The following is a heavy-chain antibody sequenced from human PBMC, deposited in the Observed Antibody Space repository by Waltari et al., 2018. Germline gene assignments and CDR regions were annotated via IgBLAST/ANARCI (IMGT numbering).Heavy chain of an antibody. Sequence: EVQLVESGGGLVKPGGSLRLSGAAAGFAFSNYTMNWVRQAPGKGLEWVSSISGSGTYIYYSDSVKGRFTISRDNAKNSLFLQMNSLRAEDTAVYYCARENLGVIIFHYYFMDVWGKGTTVTISS. V-gene: IGHV3-21*06. J-gene: IGHJ6*03. D-gene: IGHD3-3*01. CDR3: ARENLGVIIFHYYFMDV. CDR1: GFAFSNYT. CDR2: ISGSGTYI.